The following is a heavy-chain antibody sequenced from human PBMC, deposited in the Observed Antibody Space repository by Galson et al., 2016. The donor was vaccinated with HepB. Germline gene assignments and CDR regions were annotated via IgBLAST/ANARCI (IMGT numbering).Heavy chain of an antibody. Sequence: SVKVSCKASGDTFSNYPINWVRQAPGQGLEWMGGIIPMFGTANYAQKFQGRVTITADESTSTAYMELSSLKSEDTAVYYCAGMEAGGWQEKYYYYAMDVWGQGTTVTVSS. CDR3: AGMEAGGWQEKYYYYAMDV. D-gene: IGHD6-19*01. CDR1: GDTFSNYP. V-gene: IGHV1-69*13. CDR2: IIPMFGTA. J-gene: IGHJ6*02.